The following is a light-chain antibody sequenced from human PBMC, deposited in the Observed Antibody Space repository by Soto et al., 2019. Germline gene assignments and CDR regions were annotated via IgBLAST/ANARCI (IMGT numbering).Light chain of an antibody. Sequence: QSALTQPASVSGSPGQSITISCTGTSSDVGGYNYVSWYQQHPGKAPKLMIYEVSNRLSGVSNRFSGSKSGNTASLTISGLQAEDEADYYCSSYTSSSSWVFGGGTKVTVL. CDR2: EVS. V-gene: IGLV2-14*01. J-gene: IGLJ3*02. CDR1: SSDVGGYNY. CDR3: SSYTSSSSWV.